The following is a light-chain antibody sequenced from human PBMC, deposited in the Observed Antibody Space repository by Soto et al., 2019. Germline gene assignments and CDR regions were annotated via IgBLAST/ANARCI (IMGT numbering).Light chain of an antibody. Sequence: DIPVTQSLSTLSATAGDRVTITCRASQSISSWLAWYQHKPGKAPKLLIYDASNLDSGVPSRFSGSGSGTEFSLTISNLQPDDCATYYCQQYENYWTFGQGTKVDIK. J-gene: IGKJ1*01. V-gene: IGKV1-5*01. CDR3: QQYENYWT. CDR1: QSISSW. CDR2: DAS.